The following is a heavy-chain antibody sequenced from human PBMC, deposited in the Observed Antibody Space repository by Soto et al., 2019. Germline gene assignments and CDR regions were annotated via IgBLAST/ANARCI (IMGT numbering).Heavy chain of an antibody. D-gene: IGHD3-16*02. CDR1: GDSVSSNSAA. V-gene: IGHV6-1*01. CDR2: TYYRSKWYN. Sequence: SQTLSLTCAISGDSVSSNSAAWNWTRQSPSRGLEWLGRTYYRSKWYNDYAVSVKSRITINPDTSKNQFSLQLNSVTPEDTAVYYCSRDEGYVWGSYRKMDAFDIWGQGTMVTVSS. J-gene: IGHJ3*02. CDR3: SRDEGYVWGSYRKMDAFDI.